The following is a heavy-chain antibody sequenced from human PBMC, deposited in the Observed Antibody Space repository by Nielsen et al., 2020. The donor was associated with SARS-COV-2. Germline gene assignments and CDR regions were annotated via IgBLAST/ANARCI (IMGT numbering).Heavy chain of an antibody. Sequence: GGSLRLSCAASGFPFDDYAMHWVRQAPGKGLEWVSFISWHSHVIGYADSVKGRFTISRDNAKNSLYLQMNSLRGEDTALYCAKGTGYSDDWHDFDYLGQGTLVTVSS. V-gene: IGHV3-9*01. D-gene: IGHD5-18*01. CDR3: AKGTGYSDDWHDFDY. J-gene: IGHJ4*02. CDR2: ISWHSHVI. CDR1: GFPFDDYA.